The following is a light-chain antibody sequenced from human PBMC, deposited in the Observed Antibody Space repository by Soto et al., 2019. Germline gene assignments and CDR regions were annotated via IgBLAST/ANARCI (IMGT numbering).Light chain of an antibody. CDR1: SSNIGINH. CDR2: RSD. CDR3: SARDDSLSGVV. V-gene: IGLV1-47*01. J-gene: IGLJ2*01. Sequence: QSVLTQPPSASGTPGQRVTISCSGSSSNIGINHVYWYQQFPGTAPKLLMYRSDQRPSGVPDRFSGSKSGTSASLAISGRRSDDEAEYYCSARDDSLSGVVFGGGTKLTVL.